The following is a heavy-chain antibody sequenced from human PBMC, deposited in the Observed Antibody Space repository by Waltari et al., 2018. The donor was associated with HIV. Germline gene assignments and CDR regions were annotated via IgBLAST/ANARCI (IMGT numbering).Heavy chain of an antibody. CDR1: GGSIRSNNYY. J-gene: IGHJ4*02. CDR2: IYYTGST. D-gene: IGHD6-19*01. V-gene: IGHV4-39*02. CDR3: ATLRRGDTSGYKY. Sequence: QLQLQESGPGLVKPSETLSLTCTVSGGSIRSNNYYWGWIRQPPGKGLEYIGTIYYTGSTYYSPSLRSRVTISVATSKNDFSLRLTSVTAADTAVYYCATLRRGDTSGYKYWGQGTLVTVSS.